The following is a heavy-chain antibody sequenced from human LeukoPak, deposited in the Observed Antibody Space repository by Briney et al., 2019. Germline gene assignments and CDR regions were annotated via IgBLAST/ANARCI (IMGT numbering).Heavy chain of an antibody. J-gene: IGHJ5*02. CDR3: ARAESQEWFNP. CDR1: GYIFSNYG. V-gene: IGHV3-33*01. CDR2: MWYDESKT. Sequence: GGSLRLSCAASGYIFSNYGMHWVRQAPGKGLEWVAVMWYDESKTYYADSVKGRFTISRDKSINTLYLQMNTLRVEDTAVYYCARAESQEWFNPWGQGTLVTVSS.